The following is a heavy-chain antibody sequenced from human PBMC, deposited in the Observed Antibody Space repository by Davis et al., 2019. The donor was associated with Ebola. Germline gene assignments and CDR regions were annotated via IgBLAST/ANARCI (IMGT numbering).Heavy chain of an antibody. CDR1: EYTFIGYY. V-gene: IGHV1-46*03. Sequence: AASVKVSCKASEYTFIGYYIHWVRQAPGQGLEWMGIINPSGGSTSYAQKFQGRVTMTRDTSTSTVYMELSSLRSEDTAVYYCARDDNSDYYYYGMDVWGQGTTVTVSS. CDR3: ARDDNSDYYYYGMDV. D-gene: IGHD5-24*01. CDR2: INPSGGST. J-gene: IGHJ6*02.